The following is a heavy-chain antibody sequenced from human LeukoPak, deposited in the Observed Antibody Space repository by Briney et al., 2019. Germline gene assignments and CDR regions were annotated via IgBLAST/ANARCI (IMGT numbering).Heavy chain of an antibody. V-gene: IGHV3-48*03. D-gene: IGHD6-19*01. CDR1: GFTFRSYE. CDR2: ISSSGSTI. Sequence: QPGGFLRLSRAASGFTFRSYEMNWVRQAPGKGLEWVSYISSSGSTIYFADSVKGRFTISRDNAENSLYLQMNSLRVEDTAVYYCARADMAVVPAFDYWGQGTPVTVSS. J-gene: IGHJ4*02. CDR3: ARADMAVVPAFDY.